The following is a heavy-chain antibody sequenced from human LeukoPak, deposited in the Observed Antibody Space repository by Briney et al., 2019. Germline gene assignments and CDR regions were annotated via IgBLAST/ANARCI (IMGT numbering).Heavy chain of an antibody. D-gene: IGHD2-2*01. J-gene: IGHJ6*04. CDR2: ISSSSSYI. CDR1: GFTFSSYS. V-gene: IGHV3-21*01. CDR3: ARVLYCSSTSCYVSYYYYYYGMDV. Sequence: GGSLRLSCAASGFTFSSYSMNWVRQAPGKGLEWVSSISSSSSYIYYADSVKGRFTISRDNAKNSLYLQMNSLRAEDTAVCYCARVLYCSSTSCYVSYYYYYYGMDVWGKGTTVTVSS.